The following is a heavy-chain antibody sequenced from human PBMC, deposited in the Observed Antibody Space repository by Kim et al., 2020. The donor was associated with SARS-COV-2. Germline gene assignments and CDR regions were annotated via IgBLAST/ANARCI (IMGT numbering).Heavy chain of an antibody. J-gene: IGHJ5*02. D-gene: IGHD3-22*01. CDR3: AGSSRMDYYDSSGYYYWFDP. Sequence: SVKVSCKASGGTFSSYAISWVRQAPGQGLEWMGGIIPIFGTANYAQKFQGRVTITADESTSTAYMELSSLRSEDTAVYYCAGSSRMDYYDSSGYYYWFDPWGQGTLVTVSS. CDR2: IIPIFGTA. CDR1: GGTFSSYA. V-gene: IGHV1-69*13.